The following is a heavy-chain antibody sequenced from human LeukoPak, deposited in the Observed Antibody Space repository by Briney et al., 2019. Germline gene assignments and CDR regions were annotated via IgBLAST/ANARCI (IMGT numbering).Heavy chain of an antibody. CDR1: GGSISNVY. V-gene: IGHV4-4*07. D-gene: IGHD1-26*01. CDR3: ARGSSGSYYVADYFDY. Sequence: PSETLSLTCSVSGGSISNVYWSWIRQPAGKGLEWIGRIYTSGSTNYNPSLKSRVTMSVDTSKNQFSLKLSSVTAADTAVYYCARGSSGSYYVADYFDYWGQGTLVTVSS. J-gene: IGHJ4*02. CDR2: IYTSGST.